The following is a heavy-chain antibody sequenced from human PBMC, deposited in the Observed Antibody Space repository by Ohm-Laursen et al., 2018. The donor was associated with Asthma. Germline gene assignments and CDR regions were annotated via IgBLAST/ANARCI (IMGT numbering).Heavy chain of an antibody. Sequence: SLRLSCAASGFTFSSYAMSWVRQAPGKGLEWVSAISGSGGSTYYADSVKGRFTISRDNSKNTLYLQMSSLRAEDTAVYYCVKAGGTHSHYYFDYWGQGTLVTVSS. CDR3: VKAGGTHSHYYFDY. J-gene: IGHJ4*02. CDR1: GFTFSSYA. D-gene: IGHD1-26*01. V-gene: IGHV3-23*01. CDR2: ISGSGGST.